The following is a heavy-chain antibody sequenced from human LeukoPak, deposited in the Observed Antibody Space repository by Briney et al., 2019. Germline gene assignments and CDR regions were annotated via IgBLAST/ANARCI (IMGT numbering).Heavy chain of an antibody. J-gene: IGHJ3*02. CDR3: ARDSGSYRSAFDI. Sequence: ASVKVSCKASGGTFSSYAISWVRQAPGQGLEWMGGIIPIFGTANYAQKFQGRVSITADESTSTAYMELSSLRSEDTAVYYCARDSGSYRSAFDIWGQGTMVTVSS. D-gene: IGHD1-26*01. CDR2: IIPIFGTA. V-gene: IGHV1-69*13. CDR1: GGTFSSYA.